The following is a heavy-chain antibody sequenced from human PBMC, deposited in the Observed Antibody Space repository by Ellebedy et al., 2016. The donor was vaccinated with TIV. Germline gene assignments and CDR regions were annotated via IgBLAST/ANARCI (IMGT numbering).Heavy chain of an antibody. J-gene: IGHJ3*02. V-gene: IGHV1-18*01. D-gene: IGHD3-10*01. CDR3: ARDFFHGSTTYYDGFDT. CDR1: GYSFSTNG. CDR2: VSFYNGPT. Sequence: AASVKVSCKVSGYSFSTNGITWVRQAPGQGLEWVGWVSFYNGPTKYAQSLQSRVTITTDTSTSTAYMALRSLTSDDTAIYYCARDFFHGSTTYYDGFDTWGQGTMVTVSS.